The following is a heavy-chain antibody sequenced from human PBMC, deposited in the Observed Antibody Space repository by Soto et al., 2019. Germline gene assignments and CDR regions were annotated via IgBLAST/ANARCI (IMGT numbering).Heavy chain of an antibody. J-gene: IGHJ6*02. CDR2: ISSSSSNI. Sequence: GGSLRLSCAASGFTLSSYAMNWVRQAPGKGLEWVSYISSSSSNIQYAGSVKGRFTISRDNAKNTLYLQMNSLRAEDTAVYYCARALYYDFWSGYEVKPPTYYGMDVWGQGTTVTVSS. V-gene: IGHV3-48*01. CDR1: GFTLSSYA. D-gene: IGHD3-3*01. CDR3: ARALYYDFWSGYEVKPPTYYGMDV.